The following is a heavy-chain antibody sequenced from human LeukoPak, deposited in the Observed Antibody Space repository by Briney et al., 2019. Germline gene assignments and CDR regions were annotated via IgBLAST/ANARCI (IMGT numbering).Heavy chain of an antibody. CDR1: GFTVSSNY. Sequence: GGSLRLSCAASGFTVSSNYMSWVRQAPGKGLEWVSVIHSGGSTYYADSVKGRFTISRHNSKNTLYLQMNSLRAEDTAVYYCARGGGDTYYYDSSGYFYFDYWGQGTLVTVSS. CDR3: ARGGGDTYYYDSSGYFYFDY. V-gene: IGHV3-53*04. J-gene: IGHJ4*02. D-gene: IGHD3-22*01. CDR2: IHSGGST.